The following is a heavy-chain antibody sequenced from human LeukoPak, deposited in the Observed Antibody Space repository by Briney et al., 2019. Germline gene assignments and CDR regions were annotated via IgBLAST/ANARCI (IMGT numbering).Heavy chain of an antibody. CDR2: VFYNGAT. CDR3: ATLTTVVTAYYFDH. D-gene: IGHD4-23*01. CDR1: GGSISSSIYY. Sequence: PSETLSLTCIVSGGSISSSIYYWAWVRQPPGKGLEWIGTVFYNGATQYSPSLRSRVTISVDTSKSQFSLKLTSVTAADTAVYYCATLTTVVTAYYFDHWGQGTLVTVSS. V-gene: IGHV4-39*07. J-gene: IGHJ4*02.